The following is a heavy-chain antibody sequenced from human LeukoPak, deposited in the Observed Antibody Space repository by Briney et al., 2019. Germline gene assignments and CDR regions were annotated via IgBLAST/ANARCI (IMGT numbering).Heavy chain of an antibody. CDR2: IIPIFGTA. J-gene: IGHJ4*02. V-gene: IGHV1-69*13. Sequence: ASVKVSCKASGYTFTSYGISWVRQAPGQGLEWMGGIIPIFGTANYAQKFQGRVTITADESTSTAYMELSSLRSEDTAVYYCARDLGYCTNGVCHTRFDYWGQGTLVAVSS. CDR1: GYTFTSYG. CDR3: ARDLGYCTNGVCHTRFDY. D-gene: IGHD2-8*01.